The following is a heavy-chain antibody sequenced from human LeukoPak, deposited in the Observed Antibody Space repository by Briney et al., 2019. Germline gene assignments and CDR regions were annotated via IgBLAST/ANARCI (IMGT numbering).Heavy chain of an antibody. J-gene: IGHJ4*02. D-gene: IGHD6-13*01. CDR1: GGSISSSSYY. CDR3: ARGVAAAGLFDY. CDR2: IYYSGST. Sequence: SETLSLTCTVSGGSISSSSYYWGWIRQPPGKGLEWIGSIYYSGSTYYNPSLKSRVTISVDTSKNQFSLKLSSVTAADTAVYYCARGVAAAGLFDYWGQGTLVTVSS. V-gene: IGHV4-39*07.